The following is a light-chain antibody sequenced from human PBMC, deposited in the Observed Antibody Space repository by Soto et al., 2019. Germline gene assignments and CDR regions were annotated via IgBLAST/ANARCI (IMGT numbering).Light chain of an antibody. Sequence: QSVLTQPASVSGSPGQSITISCTGTSSDVGGYNYVSWYQQQPGKAPKFMIYDVTNRPSGVPNRFSGSKSGTTAPLTISGLQAEDAAEYYCQSYDNTMKGCVFGTGTKVTVL. CDR2: DVT. CDR3: QSYDNTMKGCV. V-gene: IGLV2-14*01. J-gene: IGLJ1*01. CDR1: SSDVGGYNY.